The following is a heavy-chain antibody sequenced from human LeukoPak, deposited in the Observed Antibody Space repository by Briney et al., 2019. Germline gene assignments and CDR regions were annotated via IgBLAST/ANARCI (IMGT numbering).Heavy chain of an antibody. D-gene: IGHD3-10*01. CDR2: IYYSGST. J-gene: IGHJ4*02. CDR1: GGSISSSSYY. Sequence: PSETLSLTCTVSGGSISSSSYYWGWIRQPPGKGLEWIGSIYYSGSTYYNPSLKSRVTISVDTSKNQFSLKLSSVTAADTAVYYCASRGLGHFDYWGQGTLVTVSS. V-gene: IGHV4-39*07. CDR3: ASRGLGHFDY.